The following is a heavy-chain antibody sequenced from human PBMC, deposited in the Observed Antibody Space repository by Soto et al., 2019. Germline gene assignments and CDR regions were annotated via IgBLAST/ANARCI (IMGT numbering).Heavy chain of an antibody. CDR1: VGSSSSGGYY. V-gene: IGHV4-31*03. CDR2: IYYSGST. CDR3: ARDQRYSSSSRWFDP. Sequence: TLSLTCTVSVGSSSSGGYYWSWILQHPGKGLEWIGYIYYSGSTYYNPSLKSRVTISVDTSKNQFSLKLSSVTAADTAVYYRARDQRYSSSSRWFDPWGQGTLVTVSS. J-gene: IGHJ5*02. D-gene: IGHD6-6*01.